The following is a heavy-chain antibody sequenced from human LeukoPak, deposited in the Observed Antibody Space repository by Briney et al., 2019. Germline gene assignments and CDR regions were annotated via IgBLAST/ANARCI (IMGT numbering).Heavy chain of an antibody. CDR3: ATIVATIGLDY. D-gene: IGHD5-12*01. V-gene: IGHV1-24*01. CDR1: GYTFTGYY. Sequence: ASVKVSCKASGYTFTGYYMHWVRQAPGQGLEWMGGFDPEDGETIYAQKFQGRVTMTEDTSTDTAYMELSSLRSEDTAVYYCATIVATIGLDYWGQGTLVTVSS. CDR2: FDPEDGET. J-gene: IGHJ4*02.